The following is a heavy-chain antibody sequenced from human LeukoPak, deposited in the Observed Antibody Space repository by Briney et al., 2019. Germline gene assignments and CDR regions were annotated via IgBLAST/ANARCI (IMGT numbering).Heavy chain of an antibody. D-gene: IGHD3-10*01. CDR3: AKGHVLLWFGELFPPGHYGMDV. V-gene: IGHV4-34*01. CDR2: INHSGST. Sequence: PETLSLTCAVYGGSFSGYYWSWIRQPPGKGLEWIGEINHSGSTNYNPSLKSRVTISVDTSKNQFSLKLSSVTAADTAVYYCAKGHVLLWFGELFPPGHYGMDVWSKGTTVTVSS. J-gene: IGHJ6*04. CDR1: GGSFSGYY.